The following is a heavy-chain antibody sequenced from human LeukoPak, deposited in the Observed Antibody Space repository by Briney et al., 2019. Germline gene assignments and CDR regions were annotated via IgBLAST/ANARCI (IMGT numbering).Heavy chain of an antibody. CDR2: TYYRSKWYN. V-gene: IGHV6-1*01. CDR3: ARVTLWFGESIYYYYGMDV. J-gene: IGHJ6*02. CDR1: GDSVSSNSAA. D-gene: IGHD3-10*01. Sequence: SQTLSLTCAISGDSVSSNSAAWNWIRQSPSRGLEWLGRTYYRSKWYNDYAVSVKSRITINPDTSKNQFSLQLNSVTPEDTAVYYCARVTLWFGESIYYYYGMDVWGQGTTVTVSS.